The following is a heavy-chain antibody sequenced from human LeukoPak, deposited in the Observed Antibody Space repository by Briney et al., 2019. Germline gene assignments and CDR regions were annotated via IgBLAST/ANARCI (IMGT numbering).Heavy chain of an antibody. V-gene: IGHV3-9*01. J-gene: IGHJ5*02. CDR2: ISWNSGSI. CDR1: GFTLDDYA. CDR3: AASSRLLNWFDP. D-gene: IGHD6-13*01. Sequence: GRSLRLSCAASGFTLDDYAMHWVRQAPGKGLEWVSGISWNSGSIGYADSVKGRFTISRDNAKNSLYLQMNSLRAEDTALYYCAASSRLLNWFDPWGQGTLVTVSS.